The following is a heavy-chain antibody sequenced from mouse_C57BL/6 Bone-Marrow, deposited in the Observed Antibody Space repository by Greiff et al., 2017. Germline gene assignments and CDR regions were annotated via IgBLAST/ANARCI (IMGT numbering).Heavy chain of an antibody. D-gene: IGHD2-5*01. CDR1: GYTFTSYW. V-gene: IGHV1-50*01. CDR2: IDPSDSYT. CDR3: ARGRAYYSNPYAMDD. J-gene: IGHJ4*01. Sequence: VQLQQPGAELVKPGASVQLSCKASGYTFTSYWMQWVKQRPGQGLEWIGEIDPSDSYTNYNQKFKGKATLTVDTSSSTAYMQLSSLTSEDSAVYYCARGRAYYSNPYAMDDWGQGNSVTVSS.